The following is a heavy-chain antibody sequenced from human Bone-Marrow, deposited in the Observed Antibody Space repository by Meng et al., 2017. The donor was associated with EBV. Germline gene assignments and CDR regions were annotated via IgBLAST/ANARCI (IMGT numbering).Heavy chain of an antibody. CDR2: INPDGSVI. Sequence: EVQVMESGGGLGRPGGAGRLSCAASGFTLRSYWVHWVRQAPGKGLVWVSRINPDGSVITYADSVKGRFTISRDNAKNTVYLQMNNLRAEDTAVYYCAKDCFGDKDSWGQGTLVTVSS. V-gene: IGHV3-74*01. D-gene: IGHD2-21*01. CDR1: GFTLRSYW. CDR3: AKDCFGDKDS. J-gene: IGHJ4*02.